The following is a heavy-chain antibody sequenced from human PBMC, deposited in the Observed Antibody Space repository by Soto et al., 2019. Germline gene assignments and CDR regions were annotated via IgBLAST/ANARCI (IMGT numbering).Heavy chain of an antibody. CDR3: AREWSTSRDLDY. Sequence: QVQLEESAGGVVQPGRSLRLSCAASGFTFSSHSIQWVRQAPGKGLEWVAVISYDGSIKYYADSVKGRFTISRDNSKHTAYLQMNSLRAEDTAVFYCAREWSTSRDLDYWGQGTLVIVSS. J-gene: IGHJ4*02. CDR2: ISYDGSIK. V-gene: IGHV3-30-3*01. D-gene: IGHD1-26*01. CDR1: GFTFSSHS.